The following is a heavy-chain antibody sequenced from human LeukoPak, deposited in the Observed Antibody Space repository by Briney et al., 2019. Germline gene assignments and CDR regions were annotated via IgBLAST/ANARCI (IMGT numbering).Heavy chain of an antibody. D-gene: IGHD3-16*02. J-gene: IGHJ5*02. CDR2: IYYSGST. Sequence: SETLSLTCTVSGGSISSYYWGWIRQPPGKGLEWIGYIYYSGSTNYNPSLKSRVTISVDTSKNQFSLKLSSVTAADTAVYYCARGKYDYVWGSYRSNWFDPWGQGTLVTVSS. CDR3: ARGKYDYVWGSYRSNWFDP. CDR1: GGSISSYY. V-gene: IGHV4-59*01.